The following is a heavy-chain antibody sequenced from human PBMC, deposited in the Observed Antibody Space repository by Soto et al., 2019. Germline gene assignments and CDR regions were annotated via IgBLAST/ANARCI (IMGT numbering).Heavy chain of an antibody. CDR2: IYSGGST. V-gene: IGHV3-66*01. J-gene: IGHJ5*02. CDR3: VRDPRNLGFDP. CDR1: GFTVSSNY. Sequence: GGSLRLSCAASGFTVSSNYMSWVRRAPGKGLEWVSVIYSGGSTYYADSVKGRFTISRDNSKNTLYLQMNSLRDDDTAVYYCVRDPRNLGFDPWGQGTLVTVSS.